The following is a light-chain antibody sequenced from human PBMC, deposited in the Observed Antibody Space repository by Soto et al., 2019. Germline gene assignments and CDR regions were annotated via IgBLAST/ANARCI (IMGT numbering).Light chain of an antibody. J-gene: IGLJ2*01. V-gene: IGLV2-14*01. CDR2: EVS. Sequence: QSALTQPRSVSGSPGQSVTISCTGTSSDVGGYNYVSWYQHHPGKAPKLLIYEVSNRPSGVSNRFSGSKSANTGSLTISGLRAEDEADYYCSSYTSTSTHVVFGGGTKVTVL. CDR3: SSYTSTSTHVV. CDR1: SSDVGGYNY.